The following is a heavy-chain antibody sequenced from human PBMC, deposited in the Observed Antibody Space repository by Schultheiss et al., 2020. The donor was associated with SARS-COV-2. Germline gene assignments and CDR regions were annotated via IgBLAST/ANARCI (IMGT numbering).Heavy chain of an antibody. J-gene: IGHJ6*02. CDR2: ISYDGSNK. D-gene: IGHD5-24*01. CDR3: ARSGEYGYNYYYYYGMDV. CDR1: GFTFSSYG. V-gene: IGHV3-33*05. Sequence: GGSLRLSCAASGFTFSSYGMHWVRQAPGKGLEWVAVISYDGSNKYYADSVKGRFTISRDNAKNSLYLQMNSLRAEDTAVYYCARSGEYGYNYYYYYGMDVWGQGTTVTVSS.